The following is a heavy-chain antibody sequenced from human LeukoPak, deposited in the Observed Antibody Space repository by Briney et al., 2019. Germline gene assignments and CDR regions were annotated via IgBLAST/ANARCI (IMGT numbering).Heavy chain of an antibody. D-gene: IGHD1-1*01. Sequence: GESLKISCQGSGYSFTSYWIGWVRQMPGKRLGWMGIIYLGDSDTRYSPSLQGQVTISADKSISTAYLQWNSLKDSDTAMYYCARLSGTTWSFDYWGQGTLVTVSS. V-gene: IGHV5-51*01. CDR2: IYLGDSDT. CDR1: GYSFTSYW. J-gene: IGHJ4*02. CDR3: ARLSGTTWSFDY.